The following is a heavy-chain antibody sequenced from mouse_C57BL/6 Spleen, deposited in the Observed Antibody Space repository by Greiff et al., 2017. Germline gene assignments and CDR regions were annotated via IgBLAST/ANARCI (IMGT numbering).Heavy chain of an antibody. J-gene: IGHJ2*01. CDR1: GFTFSDYY. CDR2: ISNGGGST. CDR3: ARGRGHYFDD. V-gene: IGHV5-12*01. Sequence: EVKLVESGGGLVQPGGSLRLSCAASGFTFSDYYMYWVRQTPEKRLEWVAYISNGGGSTYSPDTVKGRFTISRKNAKNTRYLQMSRLKAEDTAMYYCARGRGHYFDDWGQGTTLTVSS.